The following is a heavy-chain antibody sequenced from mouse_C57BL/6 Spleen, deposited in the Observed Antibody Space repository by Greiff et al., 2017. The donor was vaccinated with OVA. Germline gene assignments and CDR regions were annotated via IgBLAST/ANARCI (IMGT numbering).Heavy chain of an antibody. V-gene: IGHV1-59*01. CDR2: IDPSDSYT. D-gene: IGHD1-1*01. Sequence: VQLQQPGAELVRPGTSVKLSCKVSGYTFTSYWMHWVKQRPGQGLEWIGVIDPSDSYTNYNQKFKGKATLTVDTSSSTAYMQLSSLTSEDSEVYYCARLYYGSSLGYAMDYWGQGTSVTVSS. CDR1: GYTFTSYW. CDR3: ARLYYGSSLGYAMDY. J-gene: IGHJ4*01.